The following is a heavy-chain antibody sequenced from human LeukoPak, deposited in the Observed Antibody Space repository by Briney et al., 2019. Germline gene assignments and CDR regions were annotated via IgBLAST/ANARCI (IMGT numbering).Heavy chain of an antibody. D-gene: IGHD6-19*01. J-gene: IGHJ4*02. CDR1: GFSFSNYG. CDR3: AKTTTGYSSGRFPGWPVDY. CDR2: ITRGAQST. Sequence: GGSLRLSCAASGFSFSNYGMSWVRQAPGEGLEWVSSITRGAQSTYYADSVKGRYTISRDNSKNTVYLQMNSLRAEDTAVYYCAKTTTGYSSGRFPGWPVDYWGQGTLVTVSS. V-gene: IGHV3-23*01.